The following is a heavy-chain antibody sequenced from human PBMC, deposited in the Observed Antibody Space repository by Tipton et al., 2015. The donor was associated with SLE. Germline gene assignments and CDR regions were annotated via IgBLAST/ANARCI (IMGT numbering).Heavy chain of an antibody. Sequence: TLSLTCTVSGGSIRSRSVSWGWIRQPPGKGLEWIGSVCYGVNTYYNPSLKSRVTISVDTSKNQVSLRLSSAAAADTAVYYCARRGTGDRACNDYWGQGTLVTVSS. CDR1: GGSIRSRSVS. CDR2: VCYGVNT. D-gene: IGHD7-27*01. V-gene: IGHV4-39*07. J-gene: IGHJ4*02. CDR3: ARRGTGDRACNDY.